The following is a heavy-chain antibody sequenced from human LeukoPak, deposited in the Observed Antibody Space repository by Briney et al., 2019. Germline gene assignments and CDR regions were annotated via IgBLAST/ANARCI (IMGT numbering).Heavy chain of an antibody. CDR1: GGTFSSYA. CDR3: AREDIVVVPAAKYYYYYGMDV. J-gene: IGHJ6*02. D-gene: IGHD2-2*01. Sequence: ASVKVSCKASGGTFSSYAISWVRQAPGQGLEWTGRIIPILGIANYAQKFQGRVTITADKSTSTAYMELSSLRSEDTAVYYCAREDIVVVPAAKYYYYYGMDVWGQGTTVTVSS. CDR2: IIPILGIA. V-gene: IGHV1-69*04.